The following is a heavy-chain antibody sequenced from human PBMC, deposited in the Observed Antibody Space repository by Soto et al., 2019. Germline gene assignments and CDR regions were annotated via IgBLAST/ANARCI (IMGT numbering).Heavy chain of an antibody. CDR1: GGSFSGYY. Sequence: SETLSLTCAVYGGSFSGYYWSWIRQPPGKGLEWIGEINHSGSTNYNPSLKSRVTISVDTSKNQFSLKLSSVTAADTAVYYCARGVIRPTYYYGPDNRYGPIDYWGQGTLVTVSS. CDR2: INHSGST. J-gene: IGHJ4*02. CDR3: ARGVIRPTYYYGPDNRYGPIDY. V-gene: IGHV4-34*01. D-gene: IGHD3-10*01.